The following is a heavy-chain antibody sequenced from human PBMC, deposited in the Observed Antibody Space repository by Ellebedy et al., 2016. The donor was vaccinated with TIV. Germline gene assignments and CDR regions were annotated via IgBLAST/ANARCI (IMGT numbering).Heavy chain of an antibody. D-gene: IGHD3-3*01. CDR2: IVVGSGDA. CDR3: AADRGVRAFFGG. Sequence: SVKVSXXASGFTFFSSAVQWVRQARGQRLEWIGWIVVGSGDAVYAQNFQERVTITRDMSTTTAYMELSGLRSEDTAVYYCAADRGVRAFFGGWGQGTLVTVPS. V-gene: IGHV1-58*01. J-gene: IGHJ4*02. CDR1: GFTFFSSA.